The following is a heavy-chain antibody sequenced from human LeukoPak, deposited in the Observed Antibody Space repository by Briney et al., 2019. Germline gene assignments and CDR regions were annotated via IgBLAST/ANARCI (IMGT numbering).Heavy chain of an antibody. V-gene: IGHV1-18*01. CDR3: ARGAGDILTGYYWFPFDY. Sequence: ASVKVSCKASGYTFTSYGISWVRQAPGQGLEWMGWISAYNGNTNYAQKLQGRVTMTTDTSTSTAYMELRSLRSDDTAVYYCARGAGDILTGYYWFPFDYWGQGTLVTVSS. CDR1: GYTFTSYG. D-gene: IGHD3-9*01. J-gene: IGHJ4*02. CDR2: ISAYNGNT.